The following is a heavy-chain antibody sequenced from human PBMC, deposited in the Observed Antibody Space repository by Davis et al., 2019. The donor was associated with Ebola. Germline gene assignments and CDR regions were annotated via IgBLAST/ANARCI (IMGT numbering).Heavy chain of an antibody. D-gene: IGHD2-8*02. V-gene: IGHV4-34*01. Sequence: SETLSLTCAINGGSFSSYYWSWIRQTAGRGLEWIGEISHTGSNTYSPSPKGRVTMSLDTSKNQFSLKVTAVTAADTAVYYCARGRYSPRVAVGVYAKFDPWGQGTPVTVSS. CDR3: ARGRYSPRVAVGVYAKFDP. CDR1: GGSFSSYY. J-gene: IGHJ5*02. CDR2: ISHTGSN.